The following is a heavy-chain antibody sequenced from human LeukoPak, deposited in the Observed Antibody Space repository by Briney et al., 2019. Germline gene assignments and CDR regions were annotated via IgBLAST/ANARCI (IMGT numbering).Heavy chain of an antibody. V-gene: IGHV1-18*01. J-gene: IGHJ4*02. CDR2: ISAYNGKT. CDR3: AREGSVVVESHSDY. CDR1: VYTFTPYG. Sequence: ASVKVSCKASVYTFTPYGISWVRQAPGQGREGMGWISAYNGKTNYAQNLQGRVTMTTDTSTSTAYMELRSLRSDDTAVYYCAREGSVVVESHSDYWGQGTLVTVSS. D-gene: IGHD3-22*01.